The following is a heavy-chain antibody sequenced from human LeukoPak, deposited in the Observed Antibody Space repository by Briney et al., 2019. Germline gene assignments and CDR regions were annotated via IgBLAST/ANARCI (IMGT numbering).Heavy chain of an antibody. V-gene: IGHV1-46*01. CDR1: GYTFTSYY. CDR3: TRVGSNHNFDY. CDR2: INPSGGST. J-gene: IGHJ4*02. D-gene: IGHD2-2*01. Sequence: ASVKVSCKASGYTFTSYYMHWVRQAPGQGLEWMGIINPSGGSTSYAQKFQGRVTMTRDTSISTAYMELSRLRSDDTAVYYCTRVGSNHNFDYWGQGALVTVSS.